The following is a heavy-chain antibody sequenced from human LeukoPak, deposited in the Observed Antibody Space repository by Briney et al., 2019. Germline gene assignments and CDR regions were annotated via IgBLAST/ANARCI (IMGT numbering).Heavy chain of an antibody. Sequence: GGSLRLSCAASGFTFSSYSMNWVRQAPGKGLEWVSSISRSSSYVYYADSVKGRFTISRDNAKYSLYLQMNSLRAEDTAVYYCARLYYYDSSGYCLDYWGQGTLVTVSS. CDR3: ARLYYYDSSGYCLDY. V-gene: IGHV3-21*01. CDR2: ISRSSSYV. D-gene: IGHD3-22*01. J-gene: IGHJ4*02. CDR1: GFTFSSYS.